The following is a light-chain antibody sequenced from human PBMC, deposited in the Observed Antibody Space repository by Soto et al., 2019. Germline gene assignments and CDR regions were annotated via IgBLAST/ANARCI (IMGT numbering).Light chain of an antibody. CDR3: CSYAGSSTAV. J-gene: IGLJ3*02. CDR2: DVN. Sequence: QSALTQPRSVSGSPGQSVTMSCTGTNSDVGNYNYVSWYQQYPGKAPKLIIYDVNMRPSGVPDRFSGSKSGNTASLTISGLQAEDEADYYCCSYAGSSTAVFGGGTKVTVL. V-gene: IGLV2-11*01. CDR1: NSDVGNYNY.